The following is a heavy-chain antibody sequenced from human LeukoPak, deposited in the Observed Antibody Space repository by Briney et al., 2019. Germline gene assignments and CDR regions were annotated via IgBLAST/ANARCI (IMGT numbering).Heavy chain of an antibody. J-gene: IGHJ4*02. V-gene: IGHV4-39*01. CDR3: ARHDYGGNDHFDY. Sequence: SETLSLTCTVSGGSISSSSYYWGWIRQPPGKGLEWIGSICYSGSTYYNPSLRSRVTISVDTSKNQFSLKLSSVTAADTAVYYCARHDYGGNDHFDYWGQGTLVTVSS. CDR2: ICYSGST. D-gene: IGHD4-23*01. CDR1: GGSISSSSYY.